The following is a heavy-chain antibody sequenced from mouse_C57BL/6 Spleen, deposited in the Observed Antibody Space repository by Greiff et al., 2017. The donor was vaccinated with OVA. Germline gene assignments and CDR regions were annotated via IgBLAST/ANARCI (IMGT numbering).Heavy chain of an antibody. J-gene: IGHJ3*01. CDR3: ARLGCAY. V-gene: IGHV5-17*01. CDR1: GFTFSDYG. CDR2: ISSGSSTI. Sequence: VQLMESGGGLVKPGGSLKLSCAASGFTFSDYGMHWVRQAPEKGLEWVAYISSGSSTIYYADTVKGRFTISRDNAKNTLFLQMTRVRSEDTAMYYCARLGCAYWGQGTLVTVSA.